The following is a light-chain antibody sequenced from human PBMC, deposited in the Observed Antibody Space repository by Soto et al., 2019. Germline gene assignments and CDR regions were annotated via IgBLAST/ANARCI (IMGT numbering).Light chain of an antibody. CDR1: SSDVGGYNY. Sequence: QSALTQPASVSGSPGQSITLSCTGTSSDVGGYNYVSWYQQHPGKAPKLMIYDVSNRPSGVSNRLSGSKSGNTASLTISGLQDEDEADYYCSSYPSSSTYVFGTGTKLTVL. CDR3: SSYPSSSTYV. J-gene: IGLJ1*01. V-gene: IGLV2-14*01. CDR2: DVS.